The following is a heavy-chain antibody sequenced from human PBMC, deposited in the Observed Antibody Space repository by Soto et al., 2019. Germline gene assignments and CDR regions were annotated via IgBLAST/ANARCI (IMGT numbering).Heavy chain of an antibody. CDR3: ARDRERDGYSGFDY. J-gene: IGHJ4*02. Sequence: KPSETLSLTCTVSGGSISSGGYYWSWIRQHPGKGLEWIGYIYYSGSTYYNLSLKSRVTISVDTSKNQFSLKLSSVTAADTAVYYCARDRERDGYSGFDYWGQGTLVTVSS. CDR1: GGSISSGGYY. CDR2: IYYSGST. V-gene: IGHV4-31*03. D-gene: IGHD2-15*01.